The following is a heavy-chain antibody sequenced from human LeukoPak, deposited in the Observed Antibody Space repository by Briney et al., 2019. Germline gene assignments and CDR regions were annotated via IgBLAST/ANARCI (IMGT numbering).Heavy chain of an antibody. CDR2: IYYSGST. CDR3: ARQLGCSSTSCYTSAFDI. V-gene: IGHV4-59*01. CDR1: GGSISSYY. J-gene: IGHJ3*02. Sequence: SETLSLTCTVSGGSISSYYWSWIRQPPGKGLEWIGHIYYSGSTNYNPSLRSRVTISVDTSKNQFSLKLSSVTAADTAVYYCARQLGCSSTSCYTSAFDIWGQGTMVTVSS. D-gene: IGHD2-2*02.